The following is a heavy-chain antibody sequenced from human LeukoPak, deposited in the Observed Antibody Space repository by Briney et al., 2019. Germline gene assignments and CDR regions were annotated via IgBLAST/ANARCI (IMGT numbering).Heavy chain of an antibody. J-gene: IGHJ4*02. D-gene: IGHD3-22*01. CDR1: GFTFSSYA. Sequence: GRSLRLSCAASGFTFSSYAMSWVRQAPGKGLEWVSAISGSGGSTYYADSVKGRFTISRDNSKNTLYLQMNSLRAEDTAVYYCAKDSPMGYYYDSSGYYPKYYFDYWGQGTLVTVSS. CDR3: AKDSPMGYYYDSSGYYPKYYFDY. V-gene: IGHV3-23*01. CDR2: ISGSGGST.